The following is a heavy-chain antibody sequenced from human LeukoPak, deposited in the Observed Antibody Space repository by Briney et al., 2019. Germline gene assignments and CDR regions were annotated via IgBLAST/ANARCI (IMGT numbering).Heavy chain of an antibody. Sequence: PGGSLRLSCAASGFXFSSYWIHWVRQAPGKGLVWVSRINSDGSSTSYADSVKGRFTISRDNAKNTLYLQMNSLRAEDTAVYYCARARYGGNYYFDYWGQGTLVTVSS. CDR3: ARARYGGNYYFDY. D-gene: IGHD4-23*01. V-gene: IGHV3-74*01. CDR1: GFXFSSYW. J-gene: IGHJ4*02. CDR2: INSDGSST.